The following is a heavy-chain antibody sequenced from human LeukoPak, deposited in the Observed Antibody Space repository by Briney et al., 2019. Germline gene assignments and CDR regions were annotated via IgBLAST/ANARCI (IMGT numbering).Heavy chain of an antibody. CDR1: NGSMTSDSYY. Sequence: SETLSLTCTVSNGSMTSDSYYWAWVRQPPGKGLEWIGTIFYSGKTYYSASLKSRVTVSLDTSKKNFSLRLGSVTAADTAVYYCARLSIVATWFDAWGQGALVTVSS. D-gene: IGHD3-22*01. CDR2: IFYSGKT. J-gene: IGHJ5*02. V-gene: IGHV4-39*02. CDR3: ARLSIVATWFDA.